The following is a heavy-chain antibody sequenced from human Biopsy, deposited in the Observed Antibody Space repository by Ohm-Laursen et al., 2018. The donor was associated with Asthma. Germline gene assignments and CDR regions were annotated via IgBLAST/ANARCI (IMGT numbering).Heavy chain of an antibody. CDR1: PGSFSGFF. V-gene: IGHV4-34*01. Sequence: PSDTLSLTCYVYPGSFSGFFWTWIRQSPGKGLEWIGETNERGVTNNNPSLKSRVIISIDTYWNRVSLKLTSVTAADTAVYYCARGPELDVWGQGTTVTVSS. J-gene: IGHJ6*02. CDR2: TNERGVT. CDR3: ARGPELDV.